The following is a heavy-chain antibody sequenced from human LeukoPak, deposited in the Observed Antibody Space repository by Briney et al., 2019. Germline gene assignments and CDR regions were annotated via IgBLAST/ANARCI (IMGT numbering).Heavy chain of an antibody. CDR3: ARQGDSGRSYDY. J-gene: IGHJ4*02. Sequence: SETLSLTCTVSGGSISSYYWSWIRQPPGKGLEWIGHIYYSGSTNYNPSLKSRVTISLATSKNQFSLNLRSVTAADTAVYFCARQGDSGRSYDYWGQGTLVTVSS. D-gene: IGHD3-22*01. V-gene: IGHV4-59*08. CDR2: IYYSGST. CDR1: GGSISSYY.